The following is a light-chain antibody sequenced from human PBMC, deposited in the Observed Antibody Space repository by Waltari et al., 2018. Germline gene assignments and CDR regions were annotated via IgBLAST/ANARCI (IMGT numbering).Light chain of an antibody. CDR1: QSLLDSEDGNTY. Sequence: DIVMTQTLLSLPVTLGEPASISCRSSQSLLDSEDGNTYLEWYLQKPGQSPQLLIYEVSNRASGVPDRFSGSGSDTDFTLKISRVEAEDVGVYYCMQALEFPYSFGQGTKVEIK. V-gene: IGKV2-40*01. CDR3: MQALEFPYS. J-gene: IGKJ2*03. CDR2: EVS.